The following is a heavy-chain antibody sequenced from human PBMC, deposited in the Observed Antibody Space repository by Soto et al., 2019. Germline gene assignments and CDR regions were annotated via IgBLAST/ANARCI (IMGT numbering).Heavy chain of an antibody. CDR3: ARGSRIQLWTPYYFDY. J-gene: IGHJ4*02. D-gene: IGHD5-18*01. CDR1: GFTFSSYS. Sequence: PGGSLRLSCAASGFTFSSYSMNWVRQAPGKGLEWVSSISSSSSYIYYADSVKGRFTISRDNAKNSLYLQMNSLRAEDTAVYYCARGSRIQLWTPYYFDYRAQRTLVTVSS. CDR2: ISSSSSYI. V-gene: IGHV3-21*01.